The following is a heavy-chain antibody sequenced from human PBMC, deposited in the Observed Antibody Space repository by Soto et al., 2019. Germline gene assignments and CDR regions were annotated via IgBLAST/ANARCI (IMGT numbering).Heavy chain of an antibody. CDR3: AKARGANNWANYYGLDV. D-gene: IGHD2-15*01. V-gene: IGHV3-30*18. CDR2: ITYDGTYA. J-gene: IGHJ6*02. CDR1: GFVFRDFG. Sequence: QVQLVESGGGVVQSGKSLRLSCVASGFVFRDFGMHWVRQAPGQGLEWVALITYDGTYAHYPSVVQGRFTISRDDDRDTVSLQMASLRPEDSGIYYCAKARGANNWANYYGLDVWGQGTTVTVSS.